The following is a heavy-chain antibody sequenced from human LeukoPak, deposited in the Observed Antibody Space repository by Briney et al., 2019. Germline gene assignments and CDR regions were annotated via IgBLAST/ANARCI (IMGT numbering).Heavy chain of an antibody. V-gene: IGHV3-23*01. J-gene: IGHJ4*02. Sequence: HSGGSLRLSCAASGFTFSSYAMSWVRQAPGKGLEWVSAISGSGGSTYYADSVKGRSTISRDNSKNTLYLQMNSLRAEDTAVYYCAKDLGYYYDSSGYGSDYWGQGTLVTVSS. D-gene: IGHD3-22*01. CDR3: AKDLGYYYDSSGYGSDY. CDR1: GFTFSSYA. CDR2: ISGSGGST.